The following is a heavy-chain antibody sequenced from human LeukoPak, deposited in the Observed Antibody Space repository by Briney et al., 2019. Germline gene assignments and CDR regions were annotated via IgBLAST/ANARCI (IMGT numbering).Heavy chain of an antibody. V-gene: IGHV3-30*02. CDR1: GFTFSSYG. Sequence: PGRSLILSCAASGFTFSSYGMHWVRQAPGKGLEWVAFIRYDGSNKYYADSVKGRFTISRDNSKNTLYLQMNSLRAEDTAVYYCAQGLIAAADPFDYWGQGTLVTVSS. CDR3: AQGLIAAADPFDY. D-gene: IGHD6-13*01. J-gene: IGHJ4*02. CDR2: IRYDGSNK.